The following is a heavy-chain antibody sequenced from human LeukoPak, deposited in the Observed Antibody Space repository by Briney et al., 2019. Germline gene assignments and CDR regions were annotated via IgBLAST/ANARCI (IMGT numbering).Heavy chain of an antibody. Sequence: GGSLRLSCAASGFTFRSYSMHWVRQAPGKGLEWVSFITSRSSTIYYTDSVEGRFIISRDNAQNSLYLQMNSLRAEDTAVYYCARATKGANSGGLSYYQYGMDVWGQGTTVSVS. V-gene: IGHV3-48*04. CDR3: ARATKGANSGGLSYYQYGMDV. CDR2: ITSRSSTI. CDR1: GFTFRSYS. D-gene: IGHD5-12*01. J-gene: IGHJ6*02.